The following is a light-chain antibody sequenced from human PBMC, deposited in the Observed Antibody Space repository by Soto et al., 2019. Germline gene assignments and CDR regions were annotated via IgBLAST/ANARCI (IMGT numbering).Light chain of an antibody. Sequence: EIVLTQSPGTLSLSPGEGATLSCRASQSVSSTFLAWYQQKPGQAPRLLIYRASARATGIPDRVSGSGSGTDFTLTISRLEPEDFAVYYCQQYGNSRYTFGQGTKLEIK. V-gene: IGKV3-20*01. J-gene: IGKJ2*01. CDR1: QSVSSTF. CDR2: RAS. CDR3: QQYGNSRYT.